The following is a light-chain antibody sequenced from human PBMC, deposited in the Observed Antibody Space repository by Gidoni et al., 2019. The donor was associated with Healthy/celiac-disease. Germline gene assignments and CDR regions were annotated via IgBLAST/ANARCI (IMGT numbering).Light chain of an antibody. V-gene: IGKV3-20*01. J-gene: IGKJ1*01. CDR1: LSVSSSY. CDR2: GAS. CDR3: QQYGSSPRS. Sequence: EIGLTQSPGTLSLSPGERATLSCRASLSVSSSYFAWYQQKPGQAPRLLIYGASSRATGIPDRFSGSGSGTDFTLTISRLEPEDFAVYYCQQYGSSPRSFGQGTKVEIK.